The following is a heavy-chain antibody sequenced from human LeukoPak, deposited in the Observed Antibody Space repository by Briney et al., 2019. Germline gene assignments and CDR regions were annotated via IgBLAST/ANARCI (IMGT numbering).Heavy chain of an antibody. V-gene: IGHV3-49*04. CDR1: GFIFGDHA. D-gene: IGHD3-9*01. J-gene: IGHJ6*02. Sequence: GGSLGLSCTASGFIFGDHAMGWVRQAPGKGLEWVGFIRSKAYGGTTEYAASVKGRFTISRDDSKSIAYLQMNSLRAEDTAVYYCARDRSYDILTGYYLYYYYYGMDVWGQGTTVTVSS. CDR3: ARDRSYDILTGYYLYYYYYGMDV. CDR2: IRSKAYGGTT.